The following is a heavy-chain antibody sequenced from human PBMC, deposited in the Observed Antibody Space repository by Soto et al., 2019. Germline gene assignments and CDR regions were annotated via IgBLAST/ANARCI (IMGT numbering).Heavy chain of an antibody. CDR3: ARAAGSPLYHFDS. Sequence: QVQLVESGGGLVKPGGSLTLSCTASAFTFKDYYMTWIRQAPGKGLEWISYISNRGTYTHYADSVKGRFTISRDNAKNSVYFHMSSLSAEDTALYYCARAAGSPLYHFDSWGQGTQVTVSS. CDR2: ISNRGTYT. J-gene: IGHJ4*02. D-gene: IGHD6-25*01. V-gene: IGHV3-11*06. CDR1: AFTFKDYY.